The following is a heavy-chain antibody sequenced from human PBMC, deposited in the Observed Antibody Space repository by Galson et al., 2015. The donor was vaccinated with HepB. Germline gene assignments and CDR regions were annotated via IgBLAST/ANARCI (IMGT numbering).Heavy chain of an antibody. CDR1: GFSLSNARMG. CDR2: IFSNDEK. Sequence: PALVKPTQTLTLTCTVSGFSLSNARMGVSWIRQPPGKALEWLAHIFSNDEKSYSTSLKSRLTISKDTSKSQVVLTMTNMDPVDTATYYCARIMGNEYYDSSGYYQDWGQGTLVTVSS. CDR3: ARIMGNEYYDSSGYYQD. V-gene: IGHV2-26*01. D-gene: IGHD3-22*01. J-gene: IGHJ4*02.